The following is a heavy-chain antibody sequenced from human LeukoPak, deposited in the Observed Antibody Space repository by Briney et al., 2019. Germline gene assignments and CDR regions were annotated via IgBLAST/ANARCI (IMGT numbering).Heavy chain of an antibody. CDR3: ATDTEVGATTFDY. D-gene: IGHD1-26*01. V-gene: IGHV1-69*13. J-gene: IGHJ4*03. CDR2: IIPIFGTA. CDR1: GYTFTSYG. Sequence: GASVKVSCKASGYTFTSYGISWVRQAPGQGLEWMGGIIPIFGTANYAQKFQGRVTITADESTSTAYMELSSLRSEDTAVYYCATDTEVGATTFDYWGQGTMVTVSS.